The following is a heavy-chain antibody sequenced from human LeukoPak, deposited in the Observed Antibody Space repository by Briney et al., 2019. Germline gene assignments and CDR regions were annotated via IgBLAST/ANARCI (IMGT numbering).Heavy chain of an antibody. V-gene: IGHV4-39*07. CDR1: GGSISSGDNY. D-gene: IGHD3-10*01. CDR3: ARDGSGFVAFDI. Sequence: SETLSLTCSVSGGSISSGDNYWGWIRQPPGKGLEWIGNIYYSGSTYYNPSLKSRVTISVDKSKNQFSLKLSSVTAADTAVYYCARDGSGFVAFDIWGQGTMVTVSS. J-gene: IGHJ3*02. CDR2: IYYSGST.